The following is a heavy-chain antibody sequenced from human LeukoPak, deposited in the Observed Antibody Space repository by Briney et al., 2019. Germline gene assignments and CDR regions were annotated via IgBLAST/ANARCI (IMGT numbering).Heavy chain of an antibody. Sequence: SETLSLTCTVSGDSISSGSYYWSWIRQPAGEGLEWIGRIYSSGRTHYSPSLKSRVTISVDTSKNQFSLRLTSVTAADTAVYYCARQTGSGLFILPGGQGTLVTVSS. J-gene: IGHJ4*02. V-gene: IGHV4-61*02. CDR3: ARQTGSGLFILP. D-gene: IGHD3/OR15-3a*01. CDR2: IYSSGRT. CDR1: GDSISSGSYY.